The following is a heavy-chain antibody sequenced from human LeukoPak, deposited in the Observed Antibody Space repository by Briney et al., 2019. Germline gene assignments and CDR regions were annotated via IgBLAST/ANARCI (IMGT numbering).Heavy chain of an antibody. CDR2: ISSSSSYI. Sequence: GGPLRLSCAASGFTFSSYSMNWVRQAPGKGLEWVSSISSSSSYIYYADSVKGRFTISRDSAKNSLYLQMNSLRAEDTAVYYCARDGFSRQFDPWGQGTLVTVSS. CDR3: ARDGFSRQFDP. J-gene: IGHJ5*02. V-gene: IGHV3-21*01. CDR1: GFTFSSYS.